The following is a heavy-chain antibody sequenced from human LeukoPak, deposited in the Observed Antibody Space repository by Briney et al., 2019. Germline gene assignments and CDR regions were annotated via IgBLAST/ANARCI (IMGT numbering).Heavy chain of an antibody. V-gene: IGHV3-23*01. CDR2: ISPRGDIT. CDR1: GFTFSSYN. J-gene: IGHJ1*01. Sequence: GGSLRLSCAASGFTFSSYNMNWVRQAPGKGLEWVSGISPRGDITYYKDSVRGRFTISRDNFKNTASLQLNSLRAEDTAMYYCAKDDDWGRFNHWGQGTLVTVSS. CDR3: AKDDDWGRFNH. D-gene: IGHD3-16*01.